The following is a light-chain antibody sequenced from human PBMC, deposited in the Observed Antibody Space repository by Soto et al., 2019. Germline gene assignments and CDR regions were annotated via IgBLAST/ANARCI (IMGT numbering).Light chain of an antibody. CDR2: GAS. CDR1: QSVSINY. Sequence: EIVLTQSPGTLSLSPGERATLSYRASQSVSINYLAWYQQKPGQAPRLLIYGASSRATGIPDRFSGSGSGTDFTLTISRLEPEDFALYYCQQYASSPVYTFGQGTKLEIK. CDR3: QQYASSPVYT. V-gene: IGKV3-20*01. J-gene: IGKJ2*01.